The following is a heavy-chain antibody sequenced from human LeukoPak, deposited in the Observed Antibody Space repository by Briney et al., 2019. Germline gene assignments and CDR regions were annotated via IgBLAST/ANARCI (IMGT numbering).Heavy chain of an antibody. Sequence: ASVKVSCKASGGTFSSYAISWVRQAPGQGLEWMGGIIPIFGTANYAQKFQGRVTITADESTSTAYMELSSLRSEDTAVYYCARDHTTLYSSSSRDNWFDPWGQGTLVTVSS. CDR1: GGTFSSYA. CDR3: ARDHTTLYSSSSRDNWFDP. CDR2: IIPIFGTA. V-gene: IGHV1-69*13. J-gene: IGHJ5*02. D-gene: IGHD6-6*01.